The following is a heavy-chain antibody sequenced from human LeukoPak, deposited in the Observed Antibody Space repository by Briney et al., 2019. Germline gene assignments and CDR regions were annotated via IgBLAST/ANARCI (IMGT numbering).Heavy chain of an antibody. CDR3: ARGTGLTY. V-gene: IGHV4-59*01. CDR2: IHYSETT. CDR1: GGSISDYY. Sequence: PSETLSLTCTVSGGSISDYYWNWIRQPPDKGLEWIGYIHYSETTTYNPSLKSRVTISLDTSKNQFSLKLASVTAADTAVYFCARGTGLTYWGQGTLVTVSS. J-gene: IGHJ4*02.